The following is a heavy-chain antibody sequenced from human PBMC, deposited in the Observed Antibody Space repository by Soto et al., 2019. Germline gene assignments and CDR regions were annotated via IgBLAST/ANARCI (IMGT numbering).Heavy chain of an antibody. D-gene: IGHD6-6*01. CDR2: ISYDGSNK. V-gene: IGHV3-30-3*01. CDR3: AGSTEYSSSSADYYYGMDV. Sequence: PGGSLRLSCAASGFTFSSYAMHWVRQAPGKGLEWVAVISYDGSNKYYADSVKGRFTISRDNSKNTLYLQMNSLRAEDTAVYYCAGSTEYSSSSADYYYGMDVWGQGTTVTVSS. J-gene: IGHJ6*02. CDR1: GFTFSSYA.